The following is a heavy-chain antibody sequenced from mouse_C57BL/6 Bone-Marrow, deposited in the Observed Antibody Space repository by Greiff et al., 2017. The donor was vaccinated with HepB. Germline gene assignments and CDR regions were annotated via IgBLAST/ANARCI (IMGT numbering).Heavy chain of an antibody. D-gene: IGHD4-1*01. V-gene: IGHV1-26*01. CDR2: INPNNGGT. CDR3: ARMGPDAMDY. CDR1: GYTFTDYY. Sequence: EVQLQQSGPELVKPGASVKISCKASGYTFTDYYMNWVKQSHGKSLEWIGDINPNNGGTSYNQKFKGKATLTVDKSSSTAYMELRSLTSEDSAVYYCARMGPDAMDYWGQGTSVTVSS. J-gene: IGHJ4*01.